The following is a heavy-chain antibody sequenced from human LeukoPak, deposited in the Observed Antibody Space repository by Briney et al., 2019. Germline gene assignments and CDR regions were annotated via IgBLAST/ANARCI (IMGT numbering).Heavy chain of an antibody. CDR3: ARGATSLSYFDS. CDR2: IYYSGST. Sequence: SQTLSLTCTVSGGSISTYYWSWIRQHPGKGLEWIGYIYYSGSTNYNPSLKSRVTISVDTSKNQFSLKLSSVTAADTAVYYCARGATSLSYFDSRGQGTLVTVSS. V-gene: IGHV4-59*01. J-gene: IGHJ4*02. D-gene: IGHD2/OR15-2a*01. CDR1: GGSISTYY.